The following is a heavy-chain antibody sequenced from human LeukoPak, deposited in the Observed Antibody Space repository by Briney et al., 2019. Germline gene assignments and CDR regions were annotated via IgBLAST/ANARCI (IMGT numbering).Heavy chain of an antibody. CDR3: ARPGGNWEYCLDS. V-gene: IGHV2-5*01. CDR2: IYWNDDK. J-gene: IGHJ4*02. CDR1: GFSVRTGGRG. Sequence: SGPTLMNPTRTLTLTCTFSGFSVRTGGRGGGGVGQPPGKALGWLTLIYWNDDKRYSPFLKSRLTITKDTSKNQVVLTMTDMDPVDTATYYCARPGGNWEYCLDSWGQGTLVTVSS. D-gene: IGHD4-23*01.